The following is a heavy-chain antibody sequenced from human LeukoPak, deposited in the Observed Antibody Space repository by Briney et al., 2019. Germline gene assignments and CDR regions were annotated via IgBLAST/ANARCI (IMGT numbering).Heavy chain of an antibody. CDR2: ISGSGGST. D-gene: IGHD3-10*01. J-gene: IGHJ4*02. Sequence: GASLRLSCAASGFTFSSYAMSWARQAPGKGLEWVSAISGSGGSTYYADSVKGRFTISRDNSKNTLYLQINSLRAEDTAIYYCARRGYGSGSYYFDYWGQGTLVTVSS. CDR3: ARRGYGSGSYYFDY. CDR1: GFTFSSYA. V-gene: IGHV3-23*01.